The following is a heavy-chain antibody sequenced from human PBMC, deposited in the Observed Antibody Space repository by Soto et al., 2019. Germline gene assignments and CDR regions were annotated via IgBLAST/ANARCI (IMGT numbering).Heavy chain of an antibody. CDR3: AREAFDFWTFDP. D-gene: IGHD3-3*01. V-gene: IGHV3-74*01. CDR1: GFTFSSYW. CDR2: INSDGSST. J-gene: IGHJ5*02. Sequence: PGGSLRLSCAASGFTFSSYWMHWVRQAPGKGLVWASRINSDGSSTSYADSVKGRFTISRDNAKNTLYLQMNSLRAEDTAVYYCAREAFDFWTFDPWGQGTLVTVSS.